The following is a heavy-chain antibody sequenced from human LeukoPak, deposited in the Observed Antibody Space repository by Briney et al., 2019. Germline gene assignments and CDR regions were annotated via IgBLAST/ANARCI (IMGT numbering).Heavy chain of an antibody. CDR1: GFTFDSYA. Sequence: GGSLRLSCAASGFTFDSYAMSWVRQAPGKGLEWVSAVSRFGGTTYYADSVKGRFTISRDNSKNKLYLQMNSLRAEDTAVYYCARVRLAARLAFDIWGQGTMVTVSS. J-gene: IGHJ3*02. CDR2: VSRFGGTT. CDR3: ARVRLAARLAFDI. D-gene: IGHD2-21*01. V-gene: IGHV3-23*01.